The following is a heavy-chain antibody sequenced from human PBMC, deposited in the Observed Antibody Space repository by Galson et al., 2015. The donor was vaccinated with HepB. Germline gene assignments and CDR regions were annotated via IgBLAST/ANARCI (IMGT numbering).Heavy chain of an antibody. CDR2: INPSGGST. J-gene: IGHJ4*02. D-gene: IGHD2-2*01. CDR3: AVGLGYCSSTSCYAYDYDILTGYYNDY. V-gene: IGHV1-46*01. Sequence: SVKVSCKASGYTFTSYYMHWVRQAPGQGLEWMGIINPSGGSTSYAQKFQGRVTMTRDTSTSTVYMELSSLRSEDTAVYYCAVGLGYCSSTSCYAYDYDILTGYYNDYWGQGTLVTVSS. CDR1: GYTFTSYY.